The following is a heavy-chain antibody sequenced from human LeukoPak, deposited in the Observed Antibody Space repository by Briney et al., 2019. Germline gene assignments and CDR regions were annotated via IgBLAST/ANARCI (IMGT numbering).Heavy chain of an antibody. Sequence: GGSLRLSCAASGFTFSSSAMNWVRQAPGKGLEWVSVISGSGDITNDADSVKGWFTISRDNAKNTLYLQMNSLRGDDTAVYYCAKPHTTSWYTVANWGQGTLVTVSS. D-gene: IGHD2-2*02. V-gene: IGHV3-23*01. J-gene: IGHJ4*02. CDR2: ISGSGDIT. CDR1: GFTFSSSA. CDR3: AKPHTTSWYTVAN.